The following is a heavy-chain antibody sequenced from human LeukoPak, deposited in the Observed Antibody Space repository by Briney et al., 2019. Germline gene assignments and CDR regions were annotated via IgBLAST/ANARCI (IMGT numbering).Heavy chain of an antibody. CDR1: GFTFSSYS. D-gene: IGHD3-10*02. CDR3: AELGITIIGGV. Sequence: GRSLRLSCAASGFTFSSYSMHWVRQAPGKGLDWVAIISYDGSNKYYADSVKGRFTISRDNAKNSLYPQMNSLRAEDTAVYYCAELGITIIGGVWGKGTTVTISS. CDR2: ISYDGSNK. V-gene: IGHV3-30*04. J-gene: IGHJ6*04.